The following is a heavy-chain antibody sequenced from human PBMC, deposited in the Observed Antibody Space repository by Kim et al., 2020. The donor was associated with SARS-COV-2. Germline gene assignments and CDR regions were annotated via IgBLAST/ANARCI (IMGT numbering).Heavy chain of an antibody. CDR1: GFTFSSYG. D-gene: IGHD1-26*01. CDR2: IAYHGGIT. Sequence: GGSLRLSCAASGFTFSSYGMHWVRQSPGKGLEWMAVIAYHGGITYYADSVKGRFTISRDNSKNTLYLQMNSLRPEDTAVYYCATKSKVGSIFDYWGQGTL. V-gene: IGHV3-30*03. J-gene: IGHJ4*02. CDR3: ATKSKVGSIFDY.